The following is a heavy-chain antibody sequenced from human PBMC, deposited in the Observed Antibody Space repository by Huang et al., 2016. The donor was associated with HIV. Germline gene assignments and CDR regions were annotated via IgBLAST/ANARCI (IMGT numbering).Heavy chain of an antibody. CDR1: GYTFSNYG. CDR3: ARGRLFGDREYFQH. D-gene: IGHD2-21*02. Sequence: QVQLVQSGAEVKKPGASVKVSCKASGYTFSNYGISWVRQVPGQGLEWMVGIIAHQTDSTNSQNLHGRVSQTSETETSTDYMELTRLRSDGTAVYDCARGRLFGDREYFQHWGQGTLVTVSS. V-gene: IGHV1-18*04. CDR2: IIAHQTDS. J-gene: IGHJ1*01.